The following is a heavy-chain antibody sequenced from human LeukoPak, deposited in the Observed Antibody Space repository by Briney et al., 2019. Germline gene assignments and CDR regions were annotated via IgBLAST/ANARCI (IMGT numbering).Heavy chain of an antibody. V-gene: IGHV3-48*03. CDR1: GFTFSSYE. CDR2: ISSSGNTI. D-gene: IGHD2-15*01. Sequence: PGGSLRLSCAASGFTFSSYEMNWVRQAPGKGLEWVSYISSSGNTIYYADSVKGRFTISRGNAKNSLYLQMDSLRAEDTAVYYCARETPHCSGGRCFFDYWGQGTLVTVS. CDR3: ARETPHCSGGRCFFDY. J-gene: IGHJ4*02.